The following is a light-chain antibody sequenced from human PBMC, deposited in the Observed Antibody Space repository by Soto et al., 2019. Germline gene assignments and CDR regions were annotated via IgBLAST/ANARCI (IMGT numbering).Light chain of an antibody. Sequence: DIQLTKSPSSLSASVGDRVTITCRASQGISSYLAWYQQKPGKAHKLLIYAASTLQSGVPSRFSGSGAGTEVTLTISSLQPEDFATYYCQQLNSYPRTFGQGTKVDIK. CDR3: QQLNSYPRT. J-gene: IGKJ1*01. CDR2: AAS. CDR1: QGISSY. V-gene: IGKV1-9*01.